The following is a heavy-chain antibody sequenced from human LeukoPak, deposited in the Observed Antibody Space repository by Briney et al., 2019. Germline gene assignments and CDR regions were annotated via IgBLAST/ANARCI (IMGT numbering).Heavy chain of an antibody. Sequence: PGGSLRLSCAASGFTFSSYAMHWVRQAPGKGLEWVAVISYDGSNTYYADSVKGRFTISRDNPKNTLYLQMNSLRPEDTAVYFCAKRGVVIRVILVGFHKEAYYFDSWGQGALVTVSS. CDR2: ISYDGSNT. D-gene: IGHD3-22*01. CDR1: GFTFSSYA. CDR3: AKRGVVIRVILVGFHKEAYYFDS. V-gene: IGHV3-30*18. J-gene: IGHJ4*02.